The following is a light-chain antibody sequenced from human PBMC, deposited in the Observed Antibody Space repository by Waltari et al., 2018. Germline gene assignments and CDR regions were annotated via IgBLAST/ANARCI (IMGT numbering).Light chain of an antibody. CDR2: RNN. CDR3: ASWDDSLNGFYV. J-gene: IGLJ1*01. V-gene: IGLV1-44*01. Sequence: QSVLTQQPSASGTPGQRVTISCSGSSSNIGSNSVTWYQQLPGTAPKILIYRNNERPSGVPDRFSGSKSGTSASLAISGLQSEDEADYYCASWDDSLNGFYVFGTGTNVAVL. CDR1: SSNIGSNS.